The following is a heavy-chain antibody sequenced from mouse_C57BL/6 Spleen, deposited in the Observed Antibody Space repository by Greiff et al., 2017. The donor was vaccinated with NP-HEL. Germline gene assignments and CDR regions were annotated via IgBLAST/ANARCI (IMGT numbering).Heavy chain of an antibody. V-gene: IGHV14-3*01. J-gene: IGHJ3*01. Sequence: EVMLVESVAELVRPGASVKLSCTASGFNIKNTYMHWVEQRPEQGLEWIGRIDPANGNTKYAPKFQGKATITADTSSNTAYLQLSSLTSEDTAIYYCASQLTGTPWFAYWGQGTLVTVSA. CDR3: ASQLTGTPWFAY. CDR1: GFNIKNTY. CDR2: IDPANGNT. D-gene: IGHD4-1*01.